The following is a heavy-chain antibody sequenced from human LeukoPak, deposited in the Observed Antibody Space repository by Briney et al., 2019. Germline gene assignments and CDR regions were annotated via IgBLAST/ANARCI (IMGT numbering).Heavy chain of an antibody. CDR2: INHSGST. CDR1: GGSFSGYY. Sequence: SETLSLTCAVYGGSFSGYYWSWVRQLPGKGLEWIGEINHSGSTNYNPSLESRVTISVDTSKNQFSLKLSSVTAADTAVYYCARGSDYDILTGYLTRLDFDYWGQGTLVTVSS. D-gene: IGHD3-9*01. CDR3: ARGSDYDILTGYLTRLDFDY. V-gene: IGHV4-34*01. J-gene: IGHJ4*02.